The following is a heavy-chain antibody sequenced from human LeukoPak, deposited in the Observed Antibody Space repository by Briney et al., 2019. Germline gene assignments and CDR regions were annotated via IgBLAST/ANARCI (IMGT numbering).Heavy chain of an antibody. Sequence: GGSLRLSCAASGFSFGDYWMSWVRQPPGKGLEWVANIKQDGVQKHHADSVKGRFTISRDNAKNSLDLQMNSLRAEDTAVYYCARACNKSGYPYYFESWGQGTLVTVSS. CDR1: GFSFGDYW. CDR3: ARACNKSGYPYYFES. D-gene: IGHD3-9*01. CDR2: IKQDGVQK. J-gene: IGHJ1*01. V-gene: IGHV3-7*03.